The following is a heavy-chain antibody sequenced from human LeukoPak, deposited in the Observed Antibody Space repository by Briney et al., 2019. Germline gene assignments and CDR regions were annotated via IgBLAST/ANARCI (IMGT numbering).Heavy chain of an antibody. D-gene: IGHD4-11*01. CDR2: ISSSSSSI. J-gene: IGHJ4*02. V-gene: IGHV3-21*01. Sequence: GGSLRLSCAASGFTFSSYNMNWDRQAPGKGLDWVSSISSSSSSIYYADSVKGRFTISRDNAKNSLSLQMNSLRAEDTAVYYCARGPYTDYWGQGTLVTVSS. CDR1: GFTFSSYN. CDR3: ARGPYTDY.